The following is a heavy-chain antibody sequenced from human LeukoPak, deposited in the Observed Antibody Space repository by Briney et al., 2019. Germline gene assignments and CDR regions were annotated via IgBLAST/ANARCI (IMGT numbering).Heavy chain of an antibody. CDR2: ISGSGDRT. J-gene: IGHJ4*02. Sequence: GGSLRLSCAASGFTFNNYAMSWFRQTPGRGLEWVSAISGSGDRTYYAESVKGRFSISRDNAKNSLYLQMNSLRAEDTAVYYCARENRAAAGTFDYWGQGTLVTVSS. V-gene: IGHV3-23*01. D-gene: IGHD6-13*01. CDR3: ARENRAAAGTFDY. CDR1: GFTFNNYA.